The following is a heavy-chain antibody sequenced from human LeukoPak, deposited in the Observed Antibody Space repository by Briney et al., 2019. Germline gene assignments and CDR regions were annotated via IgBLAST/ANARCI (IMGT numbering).Heavy chain of an antibody. Sequence: PSETLSLTCAVYGGSFSGYYWTWIRQPPGKGLEWIGSIYYSGSTYYNPSLKSRVTISVDTSKNQFSLELSSVTAADTAVYYCARDIPGIAAAGPEYFQHWGQGTLVTVSS. J-gene: IGHJ1*01. CDR2: IYYSGST. V-gene: IGHV4-34*01. D-gene: IGHD6-13*01. CDR3: ARDIPGIAAAGPEYFQH. CDR1: GGSFSGYY.